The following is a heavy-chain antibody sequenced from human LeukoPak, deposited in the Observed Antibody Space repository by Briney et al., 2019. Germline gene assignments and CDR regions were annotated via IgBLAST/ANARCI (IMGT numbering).Heavy chain of an antibody. CDR3: PSLPHRPVATTTGGY. CDR1: GGTFSSYA. V-gene: IGHV1-69*01. J-gene: IGHJ4*02. Sequence: SSVKVSCKASGGTFSSYAISWVRQAPGQGLEWMGGIIPIFGTANYAQKFRGRVTITADESTSTAHLALRTLPSEDTALYYCPSLPHRPVATTTGGYWGQATLVTVSS. CDR2: IIPIFGTA. D-gene: IGHD5-12*01.